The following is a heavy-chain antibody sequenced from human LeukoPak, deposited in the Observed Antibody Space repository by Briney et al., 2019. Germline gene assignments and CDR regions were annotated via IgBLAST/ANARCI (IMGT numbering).Heavy chain of an antibody. V-gene: IGHV3-21*01. CDR3: ARIEGYPNENTYYYGMDV. CDR1: GFTFSSYS. CDR2: ISSSSSYT. Sequence: PGGSLRLSCAASGFTFSSYSMNWVRQAPGKGLEWVSSISSSSSYTYYADSVKGRFTISRDNAKNSLYLQMNSLRAEDTAVYYCARIEGYPNENTYYYGMDVWGQGTTVTVSS. D-gene: IGHD5-18*01. J-gene: IGHJ6*02.